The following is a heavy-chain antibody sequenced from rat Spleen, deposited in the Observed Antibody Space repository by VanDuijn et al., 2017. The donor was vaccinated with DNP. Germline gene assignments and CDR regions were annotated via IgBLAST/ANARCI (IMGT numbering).Heavy chain of an antibody. CDR3: ARDFNWALDY. D-gene: IGHD5-1*01. CDR1: GFTFNNYW. J-gene: IGHJ2*01. V-gene: IGHV5-31*01. Sequence: EVQLVESGGDLVQSGRSLKLSCVASGFTFNNYWMTWIRQVPGKGLEWVASITDSGGTTFYPDSVKGRFTISRDNAKDTLYLQMNSLRSEDTATYYCARDFNWALDYWGQGVMVTVSS. CDR2: ITDSGGTT.